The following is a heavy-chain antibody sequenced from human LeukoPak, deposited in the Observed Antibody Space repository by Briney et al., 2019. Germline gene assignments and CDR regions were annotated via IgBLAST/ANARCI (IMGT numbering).Heavy chain of an antibody. CDR3: ARAPSGYCSGGSCYPYYFDY. CDR2: IYYSGNT. Sequence: SETLSLTCTVSGGSISSGDYYWSWIRQPPGKGLEWIGYIYYSGNTYYNPSLKSRVTISVDTSKNQFSLKLSSVTAADTAVYYCARAPSGYCSGGSCYPYYFDYWGQGTLVTVSS. CDR1: GGSISSGDYY. D-gene: IGHD2-15*01. J-gene: IGHJ4*02. V-gene: IGHV4-30-4*01.